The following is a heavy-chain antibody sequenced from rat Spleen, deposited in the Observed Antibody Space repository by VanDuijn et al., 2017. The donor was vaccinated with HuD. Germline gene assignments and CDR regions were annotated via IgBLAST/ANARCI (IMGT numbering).Heavy chain of an antibody. CDR3: SRDGDSSWFAY. CDR1: GLSLTTNG. D-gene: IGHD1-2*01. Sequence: QVQLKESGPGLMQPSQTLSLTCPVSGLSLTTNGVSWVRQPPGKGLEWIAAISSGGSTYYNSVFKSRLSISRDTSKSQVILKMNSLQTEDTAIYFCSRDGDSSWFAYWGQGTLVTVSS. CDR2: ISSGGST. V-gene: IGHV2S12*01. J-gene: IGHJ3*01.